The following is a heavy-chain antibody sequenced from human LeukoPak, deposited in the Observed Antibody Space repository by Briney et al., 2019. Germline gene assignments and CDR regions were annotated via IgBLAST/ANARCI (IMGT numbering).Heavy chain of an antibody. V-gene: IGHV5-51*01. Sequence: GESLKTSCKGSGYIFTNYWIGRVRQMPGKGLEWMGIIYPRDSDTLYSPSFERHVTVPADNPVSTAYLQSSSLEASDTAMYYCARRPYSGYDFDFWGQGTLVTVSS. CDR1: GYIFTNYW. J-gene: IGHJ4*02. D-gene: IGHD5-12*01. CDR2: IYPRDSDT. CDR3: ARRPYSGYDFDF.